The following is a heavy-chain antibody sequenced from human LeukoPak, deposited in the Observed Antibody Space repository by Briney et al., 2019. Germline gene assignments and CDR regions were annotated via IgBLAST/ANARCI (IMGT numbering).Heavy chain of an antibody. V-gene: IGHV1-2*02. Sequence: ASVKVSCKASGYTFTDYYLHWVRQAPGQGLEWMGWIHPKSGGTNYAQNFQGRVTMTRDTSISTAYMELSRLGSDDTAIYYCASVTWSDHSDFAYWGQGTLVSVSS. CDR1: GYTFTDYY. CDR2: IHPKSGGT. J-gene: IGHJ4*02. D-gene: IGHD3-3*01. CDR3: ASVTWSDHSDFAY.